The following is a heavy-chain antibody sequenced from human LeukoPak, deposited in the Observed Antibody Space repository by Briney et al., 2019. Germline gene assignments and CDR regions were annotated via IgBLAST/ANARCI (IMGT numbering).Heavy chain of an antibody. CDR2: IYHSGST. J-gene: IGHJ4*02. V-gene: IGHV4-4*02. Sequence: ETLSLTCAVSGGSISSSNWWSWVRQSPGKRLEWIGEIYHSGSTNYNPSLKSRVTISVDRSKNQFSLKLSSVTAADTAVYYCARVRRQEYDSSGYYLVRYFDYWGQGTLVTVSS. D-gene: IGHD3-22*01. CDR3: ARVRRQEYDSSGYYLVRYFDY. CDR1: GGSISSSNW.